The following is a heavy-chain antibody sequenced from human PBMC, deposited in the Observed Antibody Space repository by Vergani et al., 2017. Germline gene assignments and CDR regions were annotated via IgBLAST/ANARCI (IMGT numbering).Heavy chain of an antibody. J-gene: IGHJ4*02. D-gene: IGHD2-2*01. CDR2: ISSSSSYT. V-gene: IGHV3-11*05. Sequence: QVQLVESGGGLVKPGGSLRLSCAASGFTFSDYYMSWIRQAPGKGLEWVSYISSSSSYTNYADSVKGRFTISRDNAKNSLYLQMNSLRAEDTAVYYCASRSSTRKQFDYWGQGTLVTVSS. CDR1: GFTFSDYY. CDR3: ASRSSTRKQFDY.